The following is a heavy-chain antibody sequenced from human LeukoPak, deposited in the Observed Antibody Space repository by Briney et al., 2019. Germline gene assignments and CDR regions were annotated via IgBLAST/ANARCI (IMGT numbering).Heavy chain of an antibody. CDR1: GGSISSYY. V-gene: IGHV4-59*01. D-gene: IGHD3-10*01. J-gene: IGHJ4*02. CDR2: IYYSGST. Sequence: PSETLSLTCTVSGGSISSYYWSWIRQPPGKGLEWIGYIYYSGSTNYNPSLKSRVTISVDTSKNQFSLKLSSVTAADTAVYYCAFNGSGSYTFDYWGQGTLVTVSS. CDR3: AFNGSGSYTFDY.